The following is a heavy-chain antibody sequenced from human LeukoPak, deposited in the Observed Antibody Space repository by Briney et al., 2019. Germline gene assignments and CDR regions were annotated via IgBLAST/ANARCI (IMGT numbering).Heavy chain of an antibody. CDR2: ISSSSYI. CDR1: GFTFSSYS. CDR3: ASSLRYDAFDI. Sequence: GGSLRLSCAASGFTFSSYSMNWVRQAPGKGLEWVSSISSSSYIYYADSVKGRFTISRDNAKNSLYLQMNSLRAEDTAVYYCASSLRYDAFDIWGQGTMVTVSS. V-gene: IGHV3-21*01. D-gene: IGHD4-17*01. J-gene: IGHJ3*02.